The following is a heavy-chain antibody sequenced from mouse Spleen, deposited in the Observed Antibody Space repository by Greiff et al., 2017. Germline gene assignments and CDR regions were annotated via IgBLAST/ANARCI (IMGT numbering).Heavy chain of an antibody. J-gene: IGHJ3*01. CDR3: ASYYDYDGAWFAY. CDR2: ISYSGST. D-gene: IGHD2-4*01. V-gene: IGHV3-1*01. CDR1: GYSITSGYD. Sequence: EVKLVESGPGMVKPSQSLSLTCTVTGYSITSGYDWHWIRHFPGNKLEWMGYISYSGSTNYNPSLKSRISITHDTSKNHFFLKLNSVTTEDTATYYCASYYDYDGAWFAYWGQGTLVTVSA.